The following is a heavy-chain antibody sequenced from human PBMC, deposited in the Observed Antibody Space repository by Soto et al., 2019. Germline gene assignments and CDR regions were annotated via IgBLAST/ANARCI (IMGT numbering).Heavy chain of an antibody. CDR3: ASHVIVAGSYFFEY. CDR1: GYTFTSHG. J-gene: IGHJ4*02. Sequence: QVQLVQSGAEVKKPGASVKVSCQASGYTFTSHGFSWLRQAPGQGLEWMGWISGYNGNTKYPQHLQGIVTMTTDRSTWTTFMELTNLRSDDTAVYYCASHVIVAGSYFFEYCGQGTLVTVSS. V-gene: IGHV1-18*01. CDR2: ISGYNGNT. D-gene: IGHD6-19*01.